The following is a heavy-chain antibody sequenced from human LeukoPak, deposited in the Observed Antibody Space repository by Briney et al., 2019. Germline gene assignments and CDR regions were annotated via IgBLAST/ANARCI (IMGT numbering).Heavy chain of an antibody. CDR1: GFTFSDYN. D-gene: IGHD6-19*01. V-gene: IGHV3-11*01. CDR3: ARDDSSGGEGVGY. CDR2: ISRSGSTK. J-gene: IGHJ4*02. Sequence: NPGGSLRLSCAASGFTFSDYNMRWIRQAPGKGLEWVSSISRSGSTKYYADSVKGRFTISRDNAKNSLFLQMNSLRAEDTAVYYCARDDSSGGEGVGYWGQGTLVTVSS.